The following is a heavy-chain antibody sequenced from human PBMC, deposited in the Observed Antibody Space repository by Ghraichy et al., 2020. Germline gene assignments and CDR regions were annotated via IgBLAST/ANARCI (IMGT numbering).Heavy chain of an antibody. CDR1: GFMFSIYW. CDR2: IKEDGSQV. Sequence: GGSLRLSCAASGFMFSIYWMIWVRQAPGKGPEWVANIKEDGSQVYYVDSVKGRFTISRDNAKNSLYLQMNGLRGEDMALYYCARRLGDGMDVWGQGTTVTVSS. CDR3: ARRLGDGMDV. D-gene: IGHD3-10*01. J-gene: IGHJ6*02. V-gene: IGHV3-7*04.